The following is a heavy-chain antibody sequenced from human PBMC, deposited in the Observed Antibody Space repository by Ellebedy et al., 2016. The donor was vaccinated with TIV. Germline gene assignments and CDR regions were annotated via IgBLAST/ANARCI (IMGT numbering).Heavy chain of an antibody. Sequence: SGPTLVTPTQTLTLTCTFSGFSLTTRAVGVAWIRQPPGKAVEWLAVIYGDDDKHYNASLRTRIFLTKDTSKNQVVLQMTNMDPVDTATYFCAQRREGRTWNEGCFDKWGQGILVTVSS. CDR2: IYGDDDK. CDR3: AQRREGRTWNEGCFDK. CDR1: GFSLTTRAVG. V-gene: IGHV2-5*02. J-gene: IGHJ4*02. D-gene: IGHD1-1*01.